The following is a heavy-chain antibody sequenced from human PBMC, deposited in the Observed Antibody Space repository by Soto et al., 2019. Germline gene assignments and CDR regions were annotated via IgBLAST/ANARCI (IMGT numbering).Heavy chain of an antibody. CDR3: ARSVSFRYQLLKRGMDV. CDR1: GGTFSSYA. D-gene: IGHD2-2*01. V-gene: IGHV1-69*01. Sequence: QVQPVQFGAEVKKPGSSVKVSCKASGGTFSSYAISWVRQAPGQGLEWMGGIIPIFATANYAQKFQGRVMITVDESTSTAYMELSSLRSEDTAVYYCARSVSFRYQLLKRGMDVWGQGTTVTVSS. J-gene: IGHJ6*02. CDR2: IIPIFATA.